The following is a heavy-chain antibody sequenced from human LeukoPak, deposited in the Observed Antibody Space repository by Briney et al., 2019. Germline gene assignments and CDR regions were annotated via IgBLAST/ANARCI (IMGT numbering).Heavy chain of an antibody. CDR1: GFTFSSYW. CDR2: IKQDGSEK. CDR3: ARGTRNYYGDYWFDP. V-gene: IGHV3-7*01. J-gene: IGHJ5*02. Sequence: GGSLRLSCAASGFTFSSYWMSWVRQAPGKGLEGVANIKQDGSEKYYVDSVKGRFTISRDNAKNSLYLQMNSLRAEDTAVYYCARGTRNYYGDYWFDPWGQGTLVTVSS. D-gene: IGHD4-17*01.